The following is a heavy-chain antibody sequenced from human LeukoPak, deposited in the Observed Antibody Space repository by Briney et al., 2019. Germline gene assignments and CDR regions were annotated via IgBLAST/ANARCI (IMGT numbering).Heavy chain of an antibody. CDR1: GFTVSSNY. CDR2: ISRDGSST. V-gene: IGHV3-74*01. CDR3: ARDLAGGGYDGEFDN. Sequence: GGSLRLSCAASGFTVSSNYMSWVRQAPGKGLVWVSGISRDGSSTNYADSVKGRFTISRDNAKNKLYLQMNSLSAEDTAVYYCARDLAGGGYDGEFDNWGQGTLVTVSS. D-gene: IGHD5-12*01. J-gene: IGHJ4*02.